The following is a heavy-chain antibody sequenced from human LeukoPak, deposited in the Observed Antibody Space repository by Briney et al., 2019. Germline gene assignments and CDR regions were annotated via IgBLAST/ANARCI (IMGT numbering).Heavy chain of an antibody. CDR3: ARSYCSSTSCYAGFDY. CDR2: INPNSGGT. CDR1: GYTFTGYY. J-gene: IGHJ4*02. Sequence: GASVKVSCKASGYTFTGYYMHWVRQAPGQGLEWMGWINPNSGGTNYAQKFQGWVTMTRDTSISTAYMELSRLRSDDTAVYYCARSYCSSTSCYAGFDYWGQGTLVTVSS. D-gene: IGHD2-2*01. V-gene: IGHV1-2*04.